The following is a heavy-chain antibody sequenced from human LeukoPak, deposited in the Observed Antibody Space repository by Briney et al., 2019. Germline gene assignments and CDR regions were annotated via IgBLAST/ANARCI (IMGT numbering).Heavy chain of an antibody. Sequence: SETLSLTCTVSGGSISSYYWSWIRQPPGKGLEWIGYIYYSGSTNYNPSLKSRVTISVDTSKNQFSLKLSSVTAADTAVYYCARGFKSAGGDAFDIWGQGTMVTVSS. CDR1: GGSISSYY. CDR2: IYYSGST. D-gene: IGHD6-13*01. CDR3: ARGFKSAGGDAFDI. V-gene: IGHV4-59*08. J-gene: IGHJ3*02.